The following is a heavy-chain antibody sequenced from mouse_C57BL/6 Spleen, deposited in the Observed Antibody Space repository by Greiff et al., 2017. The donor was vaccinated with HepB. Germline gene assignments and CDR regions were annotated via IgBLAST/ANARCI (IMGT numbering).Heavy chain of an antibody. D-gene: IGHD2-1*01. V-gene: IGHV1-64*01. CDR1: GYTFTSYW. CDR2: IHPNSGST. CDR3: ATIYYGNYDAMDY. Sequence: VQLQQPGAELVKPGASVKLSCKASGYTFTSYWMHWVKQRPGQGLEWIGMIHPNSGSTNYNEKFKSKATLTADKSSSTAYMQLSSLTSEDSAVYFCATIYYGNYDAMDYWGQGTSVTVSS. J-gene: IGHJ4*01.